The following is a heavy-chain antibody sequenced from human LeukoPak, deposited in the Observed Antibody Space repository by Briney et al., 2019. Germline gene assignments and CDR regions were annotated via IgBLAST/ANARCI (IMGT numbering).Heavy chain of an antibody. CDR1: GFIFRSWW. V-gene: IGHV3-7*01. J-gene: IGHJ4*02. CDR2: IRQDGSET. CDR3: ARESGERQGSNWSFRYFDL. Sequence: PGGSLRLSCAASGFIFRSWWMSWVRKAPGKGLEWVANIRQDGSETYYGDSVRGRFTISRDNARNSLFLQMNSLRAEDAAVYYCARESGERQGSNWSFRYFDLWGQGSLVTVSS. D-gene: IGHD6-13*01.